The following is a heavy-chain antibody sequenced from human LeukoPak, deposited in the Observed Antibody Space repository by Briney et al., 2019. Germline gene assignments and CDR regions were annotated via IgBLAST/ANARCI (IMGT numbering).Heavy chain of an antibody. Sequence: SGTLSLTCAVSGGSITSSNWWTWVRQPPGKGLEWIGEIYYSGSTNYNPSLKSRVTISMDKSENQFSLELTSVTAADTAMYYCAREYGSSHGFDPWGQGTLVTVSS. CDR3: AREYGSSHGFDP. D-gene: IGHD6-13*01. V-gene: IGHV4-4*02. CDR1: GGSITSSNW. J-gene: IGHJ5*02. CDR2: IYYSGST.